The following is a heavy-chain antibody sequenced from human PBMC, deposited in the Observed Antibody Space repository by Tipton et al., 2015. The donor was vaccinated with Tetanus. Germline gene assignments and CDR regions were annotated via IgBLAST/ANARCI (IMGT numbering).Heavy chain of an antibody. CDR3: ARLPKHYSASGST. V-gene: IGHV5-51*01. J-gene: IGHJ5*02. Sequence: QSGPEVRKPGQSLKISCKVSGHNSRSYWISWVRQMPGKGLEWMGIIYPGDSDATYSPSFQGQVTISADKSISTAYLQWSSLKASDTAIYFCARLPKHYSASGSTWGQGTLVTVSS. CDR1: GHNSRSYW. D-gene: IGHD3-10*01. CDR2: IYPGDSDA.